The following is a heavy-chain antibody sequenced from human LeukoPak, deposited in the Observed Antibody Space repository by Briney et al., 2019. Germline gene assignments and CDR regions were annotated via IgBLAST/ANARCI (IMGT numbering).Heavy chain of an antibody. D-gene: IGHD6-13*01. CDR2: ISYDGRNK. J-gene: IGHJ4*02. V-gene: IGHV3-30*18. CDR3: AKEYRFGIAAADTLDY. Sequence: GGSLRLSCAASGFTFSSYGMHWVRQAPGKGLEWVALISYDGRNKYYADSVKGRFTISRDNSKNMLYLQMNSLRAEDTALYYCAKEYRFGIAAADTLDYWGQGTLVTVSS. CDR1: GFTFSSYG.